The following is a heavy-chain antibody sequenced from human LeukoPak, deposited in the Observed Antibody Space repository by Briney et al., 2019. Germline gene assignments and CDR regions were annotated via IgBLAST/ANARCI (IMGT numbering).Heavy chain of an antibody. Sequence: KPSETLSLTCTVSDGSISSYYWSWIRQPPGKGLEWIGHIYYTGITNYNPSLKSRVTMSVDMSKSQFSLNLRSVTAADTAVYFCARLSYCSSTSCTNNWFDPWGQGTLVTVSS. J-gene: IGHJ5*02. D-gene: IGHD2-2*01. CDR3: ARLSYCSSTSCTNNWFDP. V-gene: IGHV4-59*01. CDR2: IYYTGIT. CDR1: DGSISSYY.